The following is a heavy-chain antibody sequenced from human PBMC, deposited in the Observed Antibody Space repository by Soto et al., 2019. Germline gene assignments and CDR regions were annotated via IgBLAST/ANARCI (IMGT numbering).Heavy chain of an antibody. D-gene: IGHD5-18*01. V-gene: IGHV4-31*03. CDR1: GGSISSGGYY. J-gene: IGHJ6*02. CDR3: ARKGSSYGLSLPYYYYGMDV. Sequence: TLSLTCTVSGGSISSGGYYWSWIRQHPGKGLEWIGYIYYSGSTYYNPSLKSRVTISVDTSKNQFSLKLSSVTAADTAVYYCARKGSSYGLSLPYYYYGMDVWGQGTTVTVSS. CDR2: IYYSGST.